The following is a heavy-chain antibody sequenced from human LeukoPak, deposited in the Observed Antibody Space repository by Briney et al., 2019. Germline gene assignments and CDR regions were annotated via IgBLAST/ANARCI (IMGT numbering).Heavy chain of an antibody. CDR2: IIPIFGIA. CDR1: GGTFSSYS. V-gene: IGHV1-69*04. D-gene: IGHD3-22*01. Sequence: ASVNVSCKASGGTFSSYSISWVRQAPGQGLEWMGRIIPIFGIANYAQKFQGRVTITADKSTSTAYMELSSLRSEDTAVYYCARDQYYDSSGYYYRQGAFDIWGQGTMVTVSS. J-gene: IGHJ3*02. CDR3: ARDQYYDSSGYYYRQGAFDI.